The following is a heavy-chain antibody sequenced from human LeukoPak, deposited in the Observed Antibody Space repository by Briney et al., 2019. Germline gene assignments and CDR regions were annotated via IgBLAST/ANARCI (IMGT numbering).Heavy chain of an antibody. CDR3: ARGPRVRGSDY. CDR2: INHSGST. J-gene: IGHJ4*02. D-gene: IGHD5-12*01. CDR1: GGSFSRYY. V-gene: IGHV4-34*01. Sequence: SETLSLTCAVYGGSFSRYYWSWIRQPPGKGLEWVGGINHSGSTNYNPSLKSRVTISVDTSKNLFSMKLSSVTAADTAVYYCARGPRVRGSDYWGQGTLVTVSS.